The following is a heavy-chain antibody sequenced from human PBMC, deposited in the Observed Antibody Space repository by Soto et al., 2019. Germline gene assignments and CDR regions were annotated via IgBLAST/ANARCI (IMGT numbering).Heavy chain of an antibody. V-gene: IGHV3-13*01. CDR1: GFTFSSYD. J-gene: IGHJ6*03. Sequence: GGSLRLSSAASGFTFSSYDMHWVRQATGKGLEWVSAIGTAGDTYYPGSVKGRFTISRENAKNSLYLQMNSLRAGDTAVYYCARGRRVRGEYYYYMDVWGKGTTVTVSS. CDR3: ARGRRVRGEYYYYMDV. CDR2: IGTAGDT. D-gene: IGHD3-10*01.